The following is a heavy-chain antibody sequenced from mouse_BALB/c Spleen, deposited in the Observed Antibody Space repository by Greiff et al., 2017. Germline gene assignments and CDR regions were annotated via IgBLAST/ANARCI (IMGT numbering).Heavy chain of an antibody. D-gene: IGHD2-1*01. CDR1: GFNIKDYY. Sequence: VQLQQSGAELVRSGASVKLSCTASGFNIKDYYMHWVKQRPEQGLEWIGWIDPENGDTEYAPKFQGKATMTADTSSNTAYLQLSSLTSEDTAVYYCNGPYGNYQFAYWGQGTLVTVSA. V-gene: IGHV14-4*02. J-gene: IGHJ3*01. CDR3: NGPYGNYQFAY. CDR2: IDPENGDT.